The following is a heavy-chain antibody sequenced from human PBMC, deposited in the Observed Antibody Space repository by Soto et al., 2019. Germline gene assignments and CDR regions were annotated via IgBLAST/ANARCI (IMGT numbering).Heavy chain of an antibody. CDR3: ARSRPPDIVVLVAAPAAFDI. D-gene: IGHD2-15*01. CDR2: IYYSGST. V-gene: IGHV4-39*01. CDR1: GGSISSSSYY. J-gene: IGHJ3*02. Sequence: QLQLQESGPGLVKPSETLSLTCTVSGGSISSSSYYWGWIRQPPGKGLEWIGSIYYSGSTYYNPSLKSRVTISVDTSKNQFSLKLSSVTAADTAVYYCARSRPPDIVVLVAAPAAFDIWGQGTMVTVSS.